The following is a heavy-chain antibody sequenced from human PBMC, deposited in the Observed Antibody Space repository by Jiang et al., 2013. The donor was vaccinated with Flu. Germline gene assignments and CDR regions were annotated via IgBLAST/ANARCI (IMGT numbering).Heavy chain of an antibody. D-gene: IGHD5-18*01. Sequence: GSGLVKPSETLSLTCTVSGGSISSSSYYWGWIRQPPGKGLEWIGSIYYSGSTYYNPSLKSRVTISVDTSKNQFSLKLSSVTAADTAAYYCARLHPGAAMARTTYYFDYWGQGTLVTVSS. J-gene: IGHJ4*02. CDR2: IYYSGST. V-gene: IGHV4-39*01. CDR1: GGSISSSSYY. CDR3: ARLHPGAAMARTTYYFDY.